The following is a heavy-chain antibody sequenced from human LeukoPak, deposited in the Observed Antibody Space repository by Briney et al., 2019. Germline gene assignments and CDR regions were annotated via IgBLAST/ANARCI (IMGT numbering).Heavy chain of an antibody. CDR2: INHSGST. CDR1: GGSFSGYY. Sequence: SGTLSLTCAVYGGSFSGYYWSRIRQPPGKGLEWIGEINHSGSTNYNPSLKSRVTISVDTSKNQFSLKLSSVTAADTAVYYCARGRSRYCSSTSCYPHSFDPWGQGTLVTVSS. V-gene: IGHV4-34*01. D-gene: IGHD2-2*01. CDR3: ARGRSRYCSSTSCYPHSFDP. J-gene: IGHJ5*02.